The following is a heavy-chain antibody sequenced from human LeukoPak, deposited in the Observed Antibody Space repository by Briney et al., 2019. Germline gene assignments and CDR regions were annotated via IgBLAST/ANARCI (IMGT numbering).Heavy chain of an antibody. D-gene: IGHD1/OR15-1a*01. CDR2: IWHDGDTK. CDR3: VKDSTTRASNLPDY. CDR1: GFTFNNYG. J-gene: IGHJ4*02. Sequence: PGGSLRLSCEASGFTFNNYGMHWVRQAPGKGPEWVAVIWHDGDTKFYADSVKGRFTISRDKSKNTLYLEMNSLRAEDTAVYYCVKDSTTRASNLPDYWGQGTLVTVSS. V-gene: IGHV3-33*03.